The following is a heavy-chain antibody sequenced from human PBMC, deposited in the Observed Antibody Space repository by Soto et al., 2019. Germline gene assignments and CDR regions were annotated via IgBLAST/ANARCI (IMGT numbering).Heavy chain of an antibody. CDR3: ARAREKYYYYGMDV. D-gene: IGHD1-26*01. V-gene: IGHV1-69*12. Sequence: QVQLVQSGAEVKKPGSSVKVSCKASRGTFSSYGISWVRQAPGQGLEWMGGIIPIFGTANYAQKFQGRVTITADESTSTAYMELSSLRSEDTAVYYCARAREKYYYYGMDVWGQGTTVTVSS. CDR1: RGTFSSYG. CDR2: IIPIFGTA. J-gene: IGHJ6*02.